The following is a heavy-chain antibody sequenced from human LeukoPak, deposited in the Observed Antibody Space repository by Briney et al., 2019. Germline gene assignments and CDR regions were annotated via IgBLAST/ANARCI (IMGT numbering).Heavy chain of an antibody. J-gene: IGHJ5*02. D-gene: IGHD6-6*01. CDR2: IKQDGSEK. CDR1: GFTFSSYW. CDR3: ARGVYSSSSVNWFDP. Sequence: PGGSLRLSCAASGFTFSSYWMSWVRQAPGKGLEWVANIKQDGSEKYYVDSVKGRFTISRDNAKNSLYLQMNSLRAEDTAVYYCARGVYSSSSVNWFDPWGQGTLVTVSS. V-gene: IGHV3-7*03.